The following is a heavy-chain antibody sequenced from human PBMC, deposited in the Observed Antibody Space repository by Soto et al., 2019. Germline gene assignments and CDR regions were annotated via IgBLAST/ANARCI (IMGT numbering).Heavy chain of an antibody. CDR3: ARDYYYGMDV. CDR2: IYYSGST. J-gene: IGHJ6*02. V-gene: IGHV4-59*01. CDR1: GGSISSYY. Sequence: SETLSLTCTVSGGSISSYYWSWIRQPPGKGLEWIGYIYYSGSTNYNPSLKSRVTISVDTSKNQFSLKLSSVTAADTAVYYCARDYYYGMDVWGQGTTVTVSS.